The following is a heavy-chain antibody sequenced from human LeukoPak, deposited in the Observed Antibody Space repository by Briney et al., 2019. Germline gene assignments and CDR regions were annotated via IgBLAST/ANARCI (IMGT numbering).Heavy chain of an antibody. V-gene: IGHV4-61*01. CDR1: GDSFSSGTKY. Sequence: PSETLSLTCTVSGDSFSSGTKYWTWIRQPPGKGLECIGYIYYGGRTNYSPSLKTPFTISVDTSNNQFSLNLCSVTSADAAVYYCARVLIAVAAFDYWGQGTLVTVSS. J-gene: IGHJ4*02. CDR2: IYYGGRT. D-gene: IGHD6-19*01. CDR3: ARVLIAVAAFDY.